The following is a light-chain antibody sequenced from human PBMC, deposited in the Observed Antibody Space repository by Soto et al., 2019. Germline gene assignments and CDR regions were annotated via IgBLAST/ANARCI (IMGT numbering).Light chain of an antibody. J-gene: IGLJ2*01. CDR3: GTWDTSLTVVL. V-gene: IGLV1-51*01. CDR2: DTN. Sequence: QSVLTQPPSVSAASGQKVTISCSGGSSNIGKNYVSWYQQLPGTAPKLLIYDTNKRPSGIPDRFSGSKSGTSATLGISGLETGDEAHYYCGTWDTSLTVVLFGGGTKLTVL. CDR1: SSNIGKNY.